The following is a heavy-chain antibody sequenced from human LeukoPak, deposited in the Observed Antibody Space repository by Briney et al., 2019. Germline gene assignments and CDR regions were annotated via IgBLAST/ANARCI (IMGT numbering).Heavy chain of an antibody. D-gene: IGHD6-13*01. V-gene: IGHV5-51*01. CDR2: IYPDDSDT. J-gene: IGHJ4*02. CDR1: GYSFTSYW. Sequence: GESLKISCKGSGYSFTSYWIGWVRQMPGKGLEWMGIIYPDDSDTRYSPSFQGQVTISADKSISTASLQWSSLKASDSAMYYCARSYSSSWSNLGYWGQGTLVTVSS. CDR3: ARSYSSSWSNLGY.